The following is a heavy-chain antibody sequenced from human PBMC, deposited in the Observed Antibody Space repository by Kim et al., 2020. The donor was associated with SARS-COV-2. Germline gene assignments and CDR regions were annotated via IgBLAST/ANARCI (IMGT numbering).Heavy chain of an antibody. CDR2: IYTSGST. Sequence: SETLSLTCTVSGGSISSGSYYWSWIRQPAGKGLEWIGRIYTSGSTNYNPSLKSRVTISVDTSKNQFSLKLSSVTAADTAVYYCARDNEDYYYDSSGYYYPTYYYGMDVWGQGTTVTVSS. J-gene: IGHJ6*02. CDR3: ARDNEDYYYDSSGYYYPTYYYGMDV. D-gene: IGHD3-22*01. V-gene: IGHV4-61*02. CDR1: GGSISSGSYY.